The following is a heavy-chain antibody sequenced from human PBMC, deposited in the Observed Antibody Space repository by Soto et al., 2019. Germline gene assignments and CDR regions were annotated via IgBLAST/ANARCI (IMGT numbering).Heavy chain of an antibody. V-gene: IGHV4-34*01. CDR2: VNHSGTT. D-gene: IGHD2-2*01. Sequence: QVQLQQWGAGLLKPSETLSLTCAVYGGSFSGYYWTWIRQSPEKGLEWIGEVNHSGTTYYNPSLKARVTLSVHTSKNQSSLKMSSVTAADTAVSYCARGIGYCSSINCYSSRRSRFDSWGQGTLFTVSS. J-gene: IGHJ4*02. CDR1: GGSFSGYY. CDR3: ARGIGYCSSINCYSSRRSRFDS.